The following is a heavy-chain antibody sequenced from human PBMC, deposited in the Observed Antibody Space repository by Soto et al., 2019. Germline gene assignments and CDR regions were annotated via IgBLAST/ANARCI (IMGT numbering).Heavy chain of an antibody. CDR2: ISGSGGST. CDR3: AKDFSSKWCSGGSCHDAFDI. D-gene: IGHD2-15*01. V-gene: IGHV3-23*01. CDR1: GFTFRSYD. J-gene: IGHJ3*02. Sequence: GGSLRLSCAASGFTFRSYDMNWVRQAPGKGLEWVSTISGSGGSTYYADSVKGRFTVSRDNSKNTLYLQMNSLRAEDTAVYYCAKDFSSKWCSGGSCHDAFDIWGQGTMVTVSS.